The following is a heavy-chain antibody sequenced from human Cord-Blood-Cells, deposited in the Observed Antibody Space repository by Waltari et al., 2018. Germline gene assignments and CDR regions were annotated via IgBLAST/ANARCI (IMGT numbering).Heavy chain of an antibody. D-gene: IGHD2-2*01. CDR2: INPNSGGT. J-gene: IGHJ4*02. V-gene: IGHV1-2*02. CDR3: ARDRCSSTSCYRDFDY. CDR1: GSTFTGYY. Sequence: QVQLVQSGAEVKKPGASVKVSCKASGSTFTGYYMHWMRQASGQGLEWMGWINPNSGGTNYAQKFQGRVTMTRDTSISTAYMELSRLRSDDTAVYYCARDRCSSTSCYRDFDYWGQGTLVTVSS.